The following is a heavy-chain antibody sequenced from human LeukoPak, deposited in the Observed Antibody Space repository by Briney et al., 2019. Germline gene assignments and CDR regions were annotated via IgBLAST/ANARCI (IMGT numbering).Heavy chain of an antibody. D-gene: IGHD3-10*01. CDR1: GFTFSSYS. J-gene: IGHJ4*02. CDR2: ISSSSSYI. Sequence: PGGSLRLSCAASGFTFSSYSMNWVRQAPGKGLEWVSSISSSSSYIYYADSVKGRFTISRDNAKNSLYLQMNSLRAEDTAVYYCARDMYAPRGVIIRGLFDYGGQGPLVTVSS. V-gene: IGHV3-21*01. CDR3: ARDMYAPRGVIIRGLFDY.